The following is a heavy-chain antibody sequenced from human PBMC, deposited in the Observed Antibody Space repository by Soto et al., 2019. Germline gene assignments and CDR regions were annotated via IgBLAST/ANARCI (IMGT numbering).Heavy chain of an antibody. CDR2: IIPMFGTA. D-gene: IGHD2-2*01. J-gene: IGHJ6*02. Sequence: QVHLVQSGAEVKKPGSSVKVSCTASGGTFGSYTVTWVRQAPGQGLEWMGEIIPMFGTASYAQKFQGRVTLTADKTTTTAHIELSSLSSEDTAIYFCARQKAMPPHFYTGMDVWGQGTTVTVSS. V-gene: IGHV1-69*06. CDR3: ARQKAMPPHFYTGMDV. CDR1: GGTFGSYT.